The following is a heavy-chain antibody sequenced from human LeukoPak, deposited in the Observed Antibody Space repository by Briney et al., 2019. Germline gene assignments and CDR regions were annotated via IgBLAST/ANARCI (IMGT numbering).Heavy chain of an antibody. D-gene: IGHD6-19*01. CDR2: VSNNGNT. CDR1: GGSITRGSFY. J-gene: IGHJ4*02. Sequence: SETLSLTCSVSGGSITRGSFYWSWIRQPAGKRLEWIGRVSNNGNTNYNPSLKSRVTISVDTSKNQFFLTLTSVTAADTALYYCSKSAVAGPFAYWGQGSLVTVSS. V-gene: IGHV4-61*02. CDR3: SKSAVAGPFAY.